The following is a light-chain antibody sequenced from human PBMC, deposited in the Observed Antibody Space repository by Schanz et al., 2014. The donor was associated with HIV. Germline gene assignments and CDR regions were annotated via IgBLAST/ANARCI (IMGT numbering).Light chain of an antibody. J-gene: IGKJ5*01. V-gene: IGKV3-20*01. Sequence: EIVLTQSPGTLSLSPGDRATLSCGASQRLSSSYLAWYQQKPGQAPRLVIYGASSRATGIPDRFSASGSGADSTLTISRVEPEDFAVYFCQQYGRSPITFGQGTRLEIK. CDR1: QRLSSSY. CDR3: QQYGRSPIT. CDR2: GAS.